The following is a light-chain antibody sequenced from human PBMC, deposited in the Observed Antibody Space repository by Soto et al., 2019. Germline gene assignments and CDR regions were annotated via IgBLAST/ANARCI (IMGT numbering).Light chain of an antibody. J-gene: IGLJ2*01. CDR2: DND. V-gene: IGLV1-51*01. CDR3: ATWDRSLSAGV. CDR1: SSNIGNNY. Sequence: QCVLTQAPSGSAAPGQKVTISCSGSSSNIGNNYVSWYQQFPEAAPRLLMYDNDKRPSGIPDRFSGSKSGTSATLVITGLQTGDEADYYCATWDRSLSAGVFGGGTKLTVL.